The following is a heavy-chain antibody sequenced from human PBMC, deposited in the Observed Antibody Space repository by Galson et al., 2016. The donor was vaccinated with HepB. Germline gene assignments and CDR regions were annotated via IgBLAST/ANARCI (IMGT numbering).Heavy chain of an antibody. D-gene: IGHD2-15*01. V-gene: IGHV1-69*13. Sequence: SVKVSCKASGGTLRNNVINWVRQAPGQGLEWMGGIIPFFRTSKNAQKFQGRATIYADESASTAYMELSSLRSEDTAVYFCASPLTYCISSSCFWEPFDNWGQGTLVTVSS. CDR1: GGTLRNNV. CDR2: IIPFFRTS. J-gene: IGHJ4*02. CDR3: ASPLTYCISSSCFWEPFDN.